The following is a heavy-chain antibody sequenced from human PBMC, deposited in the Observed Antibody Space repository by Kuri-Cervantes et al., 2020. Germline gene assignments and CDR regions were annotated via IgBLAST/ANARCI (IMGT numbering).Heavy chain of an antibody. CDR2: IYHSGST. J-gene: IGHJ6*04. V-gene: IGHV4-39*07. CDR3: ASLWSFDFWSSLDV. D-gene: IGHD3-3*01. CDR1: GGSISSSSYY. Sequence: SETLSLTCTVSGGSISSSSYYWGWIRQPPGKGLEWIGEIYHSGSTNYNPSLKSRVTISVDTSKNQLSLKLSSVTAADTAVYFCASLWSFDFWSSLDVWGKGTTVTVSS.